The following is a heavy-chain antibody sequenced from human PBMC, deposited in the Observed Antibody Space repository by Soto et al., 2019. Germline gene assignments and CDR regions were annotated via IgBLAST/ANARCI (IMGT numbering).Heavy chain of an antibody. CDR2: IWHDGGDK. Sequence: GGSLRLSCAASGFSFNSNGMHWVRQAPGKGLEWVAVIWHDGGDKYYADSVKGRFTISRDTSKNTLNLQMNSLRAEDTATYYCVRGNGDTYGEFDYWGQGTLVTVSS. CDR3: VRGNGDTYGEFDY. V-gene: IGHV3-33*01. D-gene: IGHD5-18*01. CDR1: GFSFNSNG. J-gene: IGHJ4*02.